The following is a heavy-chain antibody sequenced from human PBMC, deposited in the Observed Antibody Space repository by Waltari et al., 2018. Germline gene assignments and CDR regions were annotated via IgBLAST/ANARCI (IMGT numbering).Heavy chain of an antibody. CDR2: VSYSGTT. V-gene: IGHV4-39*01. CDR1: GFPRTSNRHD. J-gene: IGHJ3*01. CDR3: ATYIGASVGTAAFDV. D-gene: IGHD5-12*01. Sequence: QLQLQESCPRLVRPSDTLSLICRVPGFPRTSNRHDCAWSRQFPGQGLEWIGTVSYSGTTYISPSLKSRVSVSRDTSKNQVSLILGSVTAADMAVYYCATYIGASVGTAAFDVWGQGTMVTVSS.